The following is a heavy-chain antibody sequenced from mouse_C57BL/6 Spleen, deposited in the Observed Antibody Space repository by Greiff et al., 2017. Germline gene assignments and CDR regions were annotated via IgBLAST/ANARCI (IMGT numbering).Heavy chain of an antibody. CDR1: GFTFSSYA. Sequence: EVKVVESGGGLVKPGGSLKLSCAASGFTFSSYAMSWVRQTPEKRLEWVATISDGGSYTYYPDNVKGRFTISRDNAKNNLYLQMSHLKSEDTAMYYCARGGSSFAYWGQGTLVTVSA. CDR2: ISDGGSYT. J-gene: IGHJ3*01. V-gene: IGHV5-4*03. CDR3: ARGGSSFAY.